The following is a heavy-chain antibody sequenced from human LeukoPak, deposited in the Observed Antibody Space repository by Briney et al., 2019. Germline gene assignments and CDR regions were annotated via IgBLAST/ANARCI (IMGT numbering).Heavy chain of an antibody. CDR1: GLSVSSNF. CDR2: ISYSGST. Sequence: GSLRLSCAATGLSVSSNFMSWVRQAPGKGLEWIGYISYSGSTNYNPSLKSRITISLDTSKNQFSLKLSSVTAADTAVYYCARRRERRRTDRFDYFDYWGQGALVAVSS. D-gene: IGHD1-26*01. V-gene: IGHV4-59*08. J-gene: IGHJ4*02. CDR3: ARRRERRRTDRFDYFDY.